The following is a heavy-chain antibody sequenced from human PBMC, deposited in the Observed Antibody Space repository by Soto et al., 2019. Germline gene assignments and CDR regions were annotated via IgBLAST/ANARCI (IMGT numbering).Heavy chain of an antibody. D-gene: IGHD3-3*02. CDR3: ARVGVVEHFFDY. V-gene: IGHV4-30-4*02. CDR1: GGSISSGDYY. CDR2: IYYSGST. J-gene: IGHJ4*02. Sequence: SETLSLTCTVSGGSISSGDYYWSWIRQPPGKGLEWIGYIYYSGSTYYNPSLKSRVTISVDTSKNQFSLKLSSVTAADTAVYYCARVGVVEHFFDYWGQGTLVTVS.